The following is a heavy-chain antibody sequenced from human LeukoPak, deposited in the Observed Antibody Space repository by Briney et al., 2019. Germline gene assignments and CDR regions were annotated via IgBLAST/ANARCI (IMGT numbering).Heavy chain of an antibody. J-gene: IGHJ4*02. CDR1: GFTISSYA. Sequence: PGGSLRLSYAASGFTISSYAMSWVRQAPRKGLQWVTDNSGSGGSTYYADSVKGRFTISRDNSKNTLYLQMNSLRAEDTAVYYCAKDRLGYDILTGSVDYWGQGTLVTVSS. D-gene: IGHD3-9*01. V-gene: IGHV3-23*01. CDR2: NSGSGGST. CDR3: AKDRLGYDILTGSVDY.